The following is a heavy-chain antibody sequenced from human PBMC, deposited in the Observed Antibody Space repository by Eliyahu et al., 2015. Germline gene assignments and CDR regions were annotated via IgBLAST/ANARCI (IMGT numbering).Heavy chain of an antibody. Sequence: EVQLVESGGGLVQPGRSLRLSCXXSGFXFXXXAMXWVRQAPGKGLEWVSGISWNSGSIGYADSVKGRFTISRDNAKNSLYLQMNSLRAEDTALYYCAKDRRRDGHRGGAFDIWGQGTMVTVSS. CDR1: GFXFXXXA. CDR2: ISWNSGSI. CDR3: AKDRRRDGHRGGAFDI. J-gene: IGHJ3*02. V-gene: IGHV3-9*01. D-gene: IGHD5-24*01.